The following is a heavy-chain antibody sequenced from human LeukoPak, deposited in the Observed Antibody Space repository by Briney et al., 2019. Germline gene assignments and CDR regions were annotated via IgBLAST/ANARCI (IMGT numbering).Heavy chain of an antibody. CDR1: GFTFSNAW. CDR2: IKSKTDGGTT. Sequence: GGSLRLSCAASGFTFSNAWMSWVRQAPGEGLEWVGRIKSKTDGGTTDYAAPVKGRITISRDDSKNTLYLQMNSMKTGDTAVYCCAKDYFGIEQLRYFDWLSNPPDYWGQGTLVTVSS. J-gene: IGHJ4*02. V-gene: IGHV3-15*01. D-gene: IGHD3-9*01. CDR3: AKDYFGIEQLRYFDWLSNPPDY.